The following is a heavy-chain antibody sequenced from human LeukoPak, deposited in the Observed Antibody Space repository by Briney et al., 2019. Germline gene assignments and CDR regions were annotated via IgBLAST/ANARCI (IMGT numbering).Heavy chain of an antibody. Sequence: GGSLRLSCAASGFTFSSYSMNWVRQAPGKGLEWVSSISSSSYIYYADSVKGRFTISRDNAKNSLYLQMNSLRAEDAAVYYCARDQGSYPNWFDPWGQGTLVTVSS. V-gene: IGHV3-21*01. D-gene: IGHD1-26*01. CDR2: ISSSSYI. CDR1: GFTFSSYS. J-gene: IGHJ5*02. CDR3: ARDQGSYPNWFDP.